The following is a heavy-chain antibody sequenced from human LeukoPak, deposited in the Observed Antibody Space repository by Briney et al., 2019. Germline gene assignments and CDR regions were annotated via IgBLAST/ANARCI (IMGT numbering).Heavy chain of an antibody. CDR1: GFTFDEYA. D-gene: IGHD4/OR15-4a*01. CDR3: AKHLSMVFDAFNI. CDR2: ISGDGATT. Sequence: GGSLRLSCAASGFTFDEYAMHWVRQAPGKGLEWVSLISGDGATTYYALSVKGRVTVSRDNNKDSLFLQINNLRTEDSALYYCAKHLSMVFDAFNIWGQGTLVTVSS. V-gene: IGHV3-43*02. J-gene: IGHJ3*02.